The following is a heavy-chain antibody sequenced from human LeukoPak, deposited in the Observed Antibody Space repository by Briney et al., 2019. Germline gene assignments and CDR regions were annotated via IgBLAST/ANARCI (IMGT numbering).Heavy chain of an antibody. CDR3: ANRGSDSGHDSAAPS. J-gene: IGHJ5*02. Sequence: PSETLSLTCTVSGGSISSGGYYWSWIRQPPGKGLEWIGYIYHSGSTYYNPSLKSRVTISVDRSKNQFSLKLSSVTAADTAVYYCANRGSDSGHDSAAPSWGQGTLVTVSS. CDR1: GGSISSGGYY. D-gene: IGHD5-12*01. CDR2: IYHSGST. V-gene: IGHV4-30-2*01.